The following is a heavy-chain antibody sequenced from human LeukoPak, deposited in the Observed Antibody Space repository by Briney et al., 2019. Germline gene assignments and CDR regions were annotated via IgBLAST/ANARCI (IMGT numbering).Heavy chain of an antibody. V-gene: IGHV3-7*03. CDR1: GLTFSIHW. J-gene: IGHJ5*02. CDR3: AREQGGTVMA. Sequence: GGSLRLSCAASGLTFSIHWMNWVRQAPGKGLECVANINQDGSDKYYVDSVKGRFTISRDNTKNSLYLQMNNLRAEDSAVYYCAREQGGTVMAWGRGTLVTVSS. CDR2: INQDGSDK. D-gene: IGHD2-21*01.